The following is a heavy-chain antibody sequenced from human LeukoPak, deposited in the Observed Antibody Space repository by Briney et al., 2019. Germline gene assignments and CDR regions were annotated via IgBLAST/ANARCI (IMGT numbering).Heavy chain of an antibody. CDR1: GFTFSTED. J-gene: IGHJ4*02. V-gene: IGHV3-13*01. CDR2: IGHAGDT. CDR3: VRINGHNYFDD. Sequence: GGSLRLSCAASGFTFSTEDMHWVRQVAGNGLEWVSAIGHAGDTYYSGSVRGRFTISRENAKNSLYLQMNGLRAGDTAVYYCVRINGHNYFDDWGQGTLVTVSS. D-gene: IGHD2-21*01.